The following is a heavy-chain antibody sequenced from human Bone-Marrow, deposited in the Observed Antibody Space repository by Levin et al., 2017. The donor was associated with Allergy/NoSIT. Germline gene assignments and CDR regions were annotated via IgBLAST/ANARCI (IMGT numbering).Heavy chain of an antibody. CDR3: ARELATVVTTPLFDY. J-gene: IGHJ4*02. CDR2: IIPILGIA. D-gene: IGHD4-23*01. CDR1: GGTFSSYA. Sequence: SVKVSCKASGGTFSSYAISWVRQAPGQGLEWMGRIIPILGIANYAQKFQGRVTITADKSTSTAYMELSSLRSEDTAVYYCARELATVVTTPLFDYWGQGTLVTVSS. V-gene: IGHV1-69*04.